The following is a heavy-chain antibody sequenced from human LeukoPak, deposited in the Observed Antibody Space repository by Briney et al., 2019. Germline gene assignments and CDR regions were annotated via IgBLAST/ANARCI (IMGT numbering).Heavy chain of an antibody. V-gene: IGHV3-30*02. CDR3: AKGYGGATTVDY. CDR1: GFNLSSYG. J-gene: IGHJ4*02. D-gene: IGHD1-26*01. Sequence: GGSLRLSCAASGFNLSSYGMHWVRQAPGKGLEWMAFIRYDGSNKYYADSVKGRFTISRDNSKNTLYLQMNSLRAEDTAVYYCAKGYGGATTVDYWGQGTLVTVSS. CDR2: IRYDGSNK.